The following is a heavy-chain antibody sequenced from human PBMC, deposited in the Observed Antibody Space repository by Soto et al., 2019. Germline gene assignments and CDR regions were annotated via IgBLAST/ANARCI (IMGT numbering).Heavy chain of an antibody. CDR3: ASSRGYYSSYGMDA. V-gene: IGHV4-31*03. J-gene: IGHJ6*02. D-gene: IGHD3-10*01. Sequence: PSETLSLTYTVSGGSISSGSYYWSWIRQHPEKGLEWIGYIYYSGTSYYNPSLKSRLTISLDTSKDQFSLKLSSVTAADTAVYYCASSRGYYSSYGMDAWGQGTTVTVSS. CDR1: GGSISSGSYY. CDR2: IYYSGTS.